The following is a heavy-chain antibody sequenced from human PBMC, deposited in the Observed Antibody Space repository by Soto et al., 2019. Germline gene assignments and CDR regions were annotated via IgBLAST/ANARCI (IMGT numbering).Heavy chain of an antibody. J-gene: IGHJ5*02. CDR3: ARGRDHQWLRQGNWFDP. Sequence: GESLKISCAASGFTFSSYGMHWVRQAPGKGLEWVAVIWYDGSNKYYADSVKGRFTISRDNSKNTRYLKMNSLRAEDTAVYYCARGRDHQWLRQGNWFDPWGQGTLVTVSS. CDR1: GFTFSSYG. D-gene: IGHD5-12*01. V-gene: IGHV3-33*01. CDR2: IWYDGSNK.